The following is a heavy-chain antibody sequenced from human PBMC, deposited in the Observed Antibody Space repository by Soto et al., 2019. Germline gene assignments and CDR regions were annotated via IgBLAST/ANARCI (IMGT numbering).Heavy chain of an antibody. CDR3: VRSGHNYTLLDY. CDR1: GFTFSDHY. D-gene: IGHD1-1*01. J-gene: IGHJ4*02. CDR2: SSNSGSFT. Sequence: GSLRLSCAASGFTFSDHYMSWIRQAPGKGLEWIGYSSNSGSFTRYADSVKGRFSISRDDAKNSLFLQINSLRGDDTAIYYCVRSGHNYTLLDYCGQGTSVTVFS. V-gene: IGHV3-11*06.